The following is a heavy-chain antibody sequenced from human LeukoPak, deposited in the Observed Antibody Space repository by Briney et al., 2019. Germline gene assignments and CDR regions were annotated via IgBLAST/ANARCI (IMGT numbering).Heavy chain of an antibody. CDR1: GGSFSGYY. J-gene: IGHJ4*02. V-gene: IGHV4-34*01. Sequence: SETLSLTCAVYGGSFSGYYWSWIRQPPGKGLEWIGEINHSGSTNYNPSLKGRVTISVDTSKNQFSLKLSSVTAADTAVYYCARIFGTVDYWGQGTLVTVSS. D-gene: IGHD3-10*01. CDR2: INHSGST. CDR3: ARIFGTVDY.